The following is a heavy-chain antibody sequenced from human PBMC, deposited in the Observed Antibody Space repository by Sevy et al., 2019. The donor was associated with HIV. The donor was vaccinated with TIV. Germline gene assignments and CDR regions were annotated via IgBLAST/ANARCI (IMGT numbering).Heavy chain of an antibody. V-gene: IGHV3-72*01. Sequence: GGSLRLSCAASGFTFSDHYMEWFRQAPGKGLEWVGRIRNKADSYTTEYAASVKGRFTISRDDSKNSLYLLMNSLKTEDTAVYYCATHAGIAAAGRVFDYWGQGTLVTVSS. D-gene: IGHD6-13*01. CDR1: GFTFSDHY. J-gene: IGHJ4*02. CDR3: ATHAGIAAAGRVFDY. CDR2: IRNKADSYTT.